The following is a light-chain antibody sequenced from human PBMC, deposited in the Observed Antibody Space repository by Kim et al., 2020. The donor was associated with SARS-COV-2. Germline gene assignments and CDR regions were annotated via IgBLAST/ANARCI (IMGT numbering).Light chain of an antibody. Sequence: DIQMTQSPLSLSASVGDTVTITCRASQTVGSHLNWFQHKPGKVPKLLIFGASNLQRGAPSRFSASGSGTDFTLTISSLQPEDFVTYYCQQTYSIPTFGPGTKVDNK. CDR3: QQTYSIPT. V-gene: IGKV1-39*01. J-gene: IGKJ1*01. CDR2: GAS. CDR1: QTVGSH.